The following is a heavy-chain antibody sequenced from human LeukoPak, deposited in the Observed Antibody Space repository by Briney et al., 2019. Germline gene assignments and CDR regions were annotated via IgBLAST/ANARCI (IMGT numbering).Heavy chain of an antibody. CDR2: ISPGGDAA. CDR3: AGGLDIAVAGPGGYFGY. D-gene: IGHD6-19*01. Sequence: PGGSLRLSCAASGFIFRDYHMNWIRQAPGKGLEWVSYISPGGDAAYFADSVRGRFTISRDNAKNSLYLQMNSLTAEDAAVYYCAGGLDIAVAGPGGYFGYWGQGTLVTVSS. V-gene: IGHV3-11*01. CDR1: GFIFRDYH. J-gene: IGHJ4*02.